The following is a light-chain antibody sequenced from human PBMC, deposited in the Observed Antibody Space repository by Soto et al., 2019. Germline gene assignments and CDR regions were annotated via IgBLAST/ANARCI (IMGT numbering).Light chain of an antibody. Sequence: ENVLTQSPGTLSLSPGERVTLSCRASQSVSSSYLAWYQQKPGQAPRLLIYGASSRATGIPDRFSGSGSGTDFTLTISSLQPEDIATYYCLEYADLPPFTFGPGTKVDLK. J-gene: IGKJ3*01. CDR3: LEYADLPPFT. CDR1: QSVSSSY. V-gene: IGKV3-20*01. CDR2: GAS.